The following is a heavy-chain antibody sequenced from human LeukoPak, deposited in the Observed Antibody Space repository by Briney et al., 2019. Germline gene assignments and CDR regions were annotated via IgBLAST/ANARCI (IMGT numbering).Heavy chain of an antibody. V-gene: IGHV1-18*01. CDR2: ISAYNGNT. D-gene: IGHD2-15*01. J-gene: IGHJ6*02. Sequence: ASVKVSCKASGYTFTSYGISWVRQAPGQGLEWMGWISAYNGNTNYAQKLQGRVTMTTDTSTSTAYMELRSLRSDDTAVYYCARLVGYCSGGSCYPGYYYGMDVWGQGTTVTVSS. CDR3: ARLVGYCSGGSCYPGYYYGMDV. CDR1: GYTFTSYG.